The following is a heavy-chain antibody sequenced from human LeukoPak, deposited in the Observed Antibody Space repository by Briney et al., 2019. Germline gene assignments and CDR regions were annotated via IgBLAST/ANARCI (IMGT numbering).Heavy chain of an antibody. CDR1: GYTFTSYA. J-gene: IGHJ4*02. Sequence: ASVKVSCKAHGYTFTSYALHWVRQAPGQRLEWMGWIKAGNGNTKYSQNFQGRVTITRDTSASTAYMELSSLRSEDTAVYYCARELGYGDYYFDYWGQGTLVTVSS. V-gene: IGHV1-3*01. CDR2: IKAGNGNT. D-gene: IGHD4-17*01. CDR3: ARELGYGDYYFDY.